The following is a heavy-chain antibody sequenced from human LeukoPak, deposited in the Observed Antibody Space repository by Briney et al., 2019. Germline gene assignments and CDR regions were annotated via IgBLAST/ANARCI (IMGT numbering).Heavy chain of an antibody. CDR3: AKGAYGSGEY. D-gene: IGHD3-10*01. Sequence: GGSLRLSCAASGFTFSSYRMSWVRQAPGKGLEWVANIKQDGSEKYYVDSVKGRFTISRDNSKNTLYLQMNSLRTEDTAVYYCAKGAYGSGEYWGQGTLVTVSS. CDR2: IKQDGSEK. CDR1: GFTFSSYR. V-gene: IGHV3-7*01. J-gene: IGHJ4*02.